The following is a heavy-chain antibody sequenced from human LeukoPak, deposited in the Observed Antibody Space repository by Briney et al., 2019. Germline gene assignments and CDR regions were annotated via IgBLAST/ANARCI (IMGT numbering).Heavy chain of an antibody. D-gene: IGHD6-13*01. CDR1: GFTFSSYW. Sequence: PGGSLRLSCAASGFTFSSYWMSWVRQAPGKGLEWVANIKQDGSEKYYVDSVKGRFTISRDNAKNSLYLQMNSLRAEDTAVYYCARDNRVNIAAAASGGYWGQGTLVTVSS. V-gene: IGHV3-7*01. CDR3: ARDNRVNIAAAASGGY. CDR2: IKQDGSEK. J-gene: IGHJ4*02.